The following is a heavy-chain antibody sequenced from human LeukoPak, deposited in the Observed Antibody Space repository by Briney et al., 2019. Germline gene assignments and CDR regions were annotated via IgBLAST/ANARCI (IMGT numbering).Heavy chain of an antibody. J-gene: IGHJ4*02. D-gene: IGHD5/OR15-5a*01. CDR3: AKDLRARGSVYEIDY. CDR2: ISGSGGST. CDR1: GFTFSSYA. Sequence: GGSLRLSCAASGFTFSSYAMSWVRQAPGKGLEWVSAISGSGGSTYYADSVKGRFTISRDNSKNTLYLQMNSLRAEDTAVYYCAKDLRARGSVYEIDYWGQGTLVTVSS. V-gene: IGHV3-23*01.